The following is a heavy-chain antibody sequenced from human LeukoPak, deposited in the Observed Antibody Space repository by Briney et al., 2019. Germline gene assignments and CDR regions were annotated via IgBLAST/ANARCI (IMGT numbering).Heavy chain of an antibody. CDR3: AKDSVPGNGKYDAFDI. CDR2: ISGSGGST. CDR1: GFTFSSYG. J-gene: IGHJ3*02. V-gene: IGHV3-23*01. D-gene: IGHD6-19*01. Sequence: GGSLRLSCAASGFTFSSYGMSWVRQAPGKGLEWVSAISGSGGSTYYADSVKGRFTISRDNSKNTLYLQMNSLRVEDTAVYYCAKDSVPGNGKYDAFDIWGQGTMVAVS.